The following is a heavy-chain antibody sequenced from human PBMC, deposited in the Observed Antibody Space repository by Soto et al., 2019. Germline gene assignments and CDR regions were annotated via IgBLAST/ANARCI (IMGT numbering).Heavy chain of an antibody. CDR3: ARMIRGSNTDYYHYMDV. D-gene: IGHD3-10*01. V-gene: IGHV1-18*01. Sequence: QVQLVQSGGEVKKPGASVKVSCKASGYTFNSHGISWVRQAPGQGPEWMGWISVHNGDTNYAQKLQGRVTVTTDTSTSTAYMELRSLRSEDTAVYYCARMIRGSNTDYYHYMDVWGKGTTVTVSS. J-gene: IGHJ6*03. CDR1: GYTFNSHG. CDR2: ISVHNGDT.